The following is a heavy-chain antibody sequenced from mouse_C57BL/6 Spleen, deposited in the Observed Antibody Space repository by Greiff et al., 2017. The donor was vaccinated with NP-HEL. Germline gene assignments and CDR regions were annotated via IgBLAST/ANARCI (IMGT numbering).Heavy chain of an antibody. J-gene: IGHJ1*03. D-gene: IGHD1-1*01. CDR1: GFTIRDYY. CDR2: IDPEDGDT. V-gene: IGHV14-1*01. Sequence: VQLQQSGAELVRPGASVKLSCTASGFTIRDYYMHWVKQRPEQGLEWIGRIDPEDGDTEYAPKFQGKATLTADTSSNTAYLQLSSLTSEDAAVYYCTARSYYYGSRPVWYFDVWGTGTTVTVSS. CDR3: TARSYYYGSRPVWYFDV.